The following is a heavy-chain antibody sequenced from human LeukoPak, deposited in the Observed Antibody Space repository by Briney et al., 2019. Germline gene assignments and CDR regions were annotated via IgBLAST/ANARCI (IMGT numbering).Heavy chain of an antibody. V-gene: IGHV4-39*02. D-gene: IGHD3-3*01. J-gene: IGHJ4*02. CDR1: GGSISSSSYY. CDR2: IHGSGTT. CDR3: ARLQDYNYWTGFSPFDH. Sequence: SETLSLTCTVSGGSISSSSYYWGWVRQPPGKGLEWVGSIHGSGTTYYDPSLKSRVTISVDTSKNYFSLKLSSVTAADTAVYFCARLQDYNYWTGFSPFDHWGQGTLVTVSS.